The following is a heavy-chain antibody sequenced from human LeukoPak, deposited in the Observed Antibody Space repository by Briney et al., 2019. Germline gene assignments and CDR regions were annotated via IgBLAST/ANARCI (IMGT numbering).Heavy chain of an antibody. CDR3: ARPESYTRIGAFDI. J-gene: IGHJ3*02. CDR2: IYYSGST. D-gene: IGHD1-26*01. Sequence: SETLSLTCTVSGGSISSYYWSWIRQPPGKGLEWIGCIYYSGSTNYNPSLKSRVTISVDTSKNQFSLKLSSVTDADAAVYYCARPESYTRIGAFDIWGQGTMVTVSS. CDR1: GGSISSYY. V-gene: IGHV4-59*01.